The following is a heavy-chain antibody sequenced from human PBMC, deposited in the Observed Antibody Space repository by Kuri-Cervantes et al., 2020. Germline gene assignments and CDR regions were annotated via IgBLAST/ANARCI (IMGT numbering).Heavy chain of an antibody. CDR3: AREGSGGPDYWYFDL. Sequence: ASVKVSCKASGYTFTGYYMHWVRQAPGQGLEWMGWINPNSGGTNYAQKFQGWVTMTRDTSISTAYMELSRLRSDDTAVYYCAREGSGGPDYWYFDLWDRGTLVTVSS. CDR1: GYTFTGYY. D-gene: IGHD1-26*01. CDR2: INPNSGGT. J-gene: IGHJ2*01. V-gene: IGHV1-2*04.